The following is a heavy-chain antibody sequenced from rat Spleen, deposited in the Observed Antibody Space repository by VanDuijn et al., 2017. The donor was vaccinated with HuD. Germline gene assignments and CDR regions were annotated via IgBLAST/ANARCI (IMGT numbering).Heavy chain of an antibody. V-gene: IGHV5-17*01. J-gene: IGHJ2*01. CDR3: VREEFGVRY. CDR2: ITPSGNIT. Sequence: EVQLVESGGGLVQPGRSLKFSCVASGFTFSDYAMAWVRQAPKKGLEWVASITPSGNITYYRDSVKGRFTISRDNAKSTLFLQMSKLGSEDTATYFCVREEFGVRYWGQGVMVTVSS. CDR1: GFTFSDYA. D-gene: IGHD4-3*01.